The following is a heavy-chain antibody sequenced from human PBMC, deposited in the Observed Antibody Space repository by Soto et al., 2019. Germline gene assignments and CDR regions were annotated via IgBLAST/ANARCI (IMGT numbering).Heavy chain of an antibody. J-gene: IGHJ5*02. V-gene: IGHV1-18*01. CDR2: INPYNGKT. CDR1: GYIFTSWR. CDR3: ARESGGLDP. Sequence: ASVKVSCKASGYIFTSWRITWVRQAPGQGLEYMGWINPYNGKTNYAQKFQGRVTMTTDTSTNTAYMELGSLGSDDTALYYCARESGGLDPWGQGTLVTVSS.